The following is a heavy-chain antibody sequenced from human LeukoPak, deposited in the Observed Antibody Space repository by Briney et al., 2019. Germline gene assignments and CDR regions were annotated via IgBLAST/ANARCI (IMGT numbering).Heavy chain of an antibody. V-gene: IGHV4-34*01. Sequence: PSEPLSLTCAVYGGSFSGYYWRWIRQPPEKGLEWIVEINHSRSTNYNPSIKGRVTISVDTTKNQFSLKLSSVTAADTAVYYCAIVSGGYNFDYWGQGTLVTVSS. CDR1: GGSFSGYY. D-gene: IGHD1-26*01. CDR3: AIVSGGYNFDY. J-gene: IGHJ4*02. CDR2: INHSRST.